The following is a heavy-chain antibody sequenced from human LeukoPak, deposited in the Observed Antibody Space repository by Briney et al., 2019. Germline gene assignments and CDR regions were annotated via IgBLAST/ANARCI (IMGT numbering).Heavy chain of an antibody. J-gene: IGHJ3*02. V-gene: IGHV1-69*04. D-gene: IGHD3-22*01. Sequence: ASVKVSCKASGGTFSSYAISWVRQAPGQGLEWMGRIIPILGIANYAQKFQGRVTITADKSTSTAYMDLSRLRSDDTAIYYCARKSLTYYETLDAFDIWGQGTMVTVSS. CDR2: IIPILGIA. CDR1: GGTFSSYA. CDR3: ARKSLTYYETLDAFDI.